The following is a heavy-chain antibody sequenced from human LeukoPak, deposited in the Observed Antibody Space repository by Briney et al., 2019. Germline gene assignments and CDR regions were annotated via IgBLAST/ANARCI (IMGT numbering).Heavy chain of an antibody. CDR1: GFTFNNYA. CDR3: ARDWGYDSGTYCVY. V-gene: IGHV3-30*04. J-gene: IGHJ4*02. D-gene: IGHD3-10*01. CDR2: ISYGGKKK. Sequence: GGSLRLSCAASGFTFNNYAIHWVRQAPGKGLEWVAVISYGGKKKYYADSVKGRFTISRDNSKNTLDLQMNSLRPEDMAVYYCARDWGYDSGTYCVYWGQGTLVTVSS.